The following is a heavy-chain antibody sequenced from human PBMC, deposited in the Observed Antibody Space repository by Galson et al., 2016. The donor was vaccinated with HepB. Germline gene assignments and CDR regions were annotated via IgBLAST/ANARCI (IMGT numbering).Heavy chain of an antibody. V-gene: IGHV3-21*01. CDR3: ARVRYSSSWYVLWYFDL. CDR1: GFTFSRDS. Sequence: SLRLSCAASGFTFSRDSMIWVRQAPGKGLEWVSSISSGSDGYIYYADSVKGRFTISRDNAKNSLLLQMNSLRAEDTAVCYCARVRYSSSWYVLWYFDLWGRGTLVTVSS. CDR2: ISSGSDGYI. D-gene: IGHD6-13*01. J-gene: IGHJ2*01.